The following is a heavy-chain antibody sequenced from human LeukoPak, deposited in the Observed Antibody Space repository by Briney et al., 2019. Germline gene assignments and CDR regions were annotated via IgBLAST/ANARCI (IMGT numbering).Heavy chain of an antibody. CDR3: ARAGPKLGSGYYSPFDY. CDR2: IYFSGNT. Sequence: PSETLSLTCTVSGGSISSYYWSWIRQPPGKGLEWIGYIYFSGNTNYSPSLKSRVTISVDTSKNQFSLNLSSVTAADTAVYYCARAGPKLGSGYYSPFDYWGQGTLLTVSS. CDR1: GGSISSYY. J-gene: IGHJ4*02. D-gene: IGHD3-22*01. V-gene: IGHV4-59*01.